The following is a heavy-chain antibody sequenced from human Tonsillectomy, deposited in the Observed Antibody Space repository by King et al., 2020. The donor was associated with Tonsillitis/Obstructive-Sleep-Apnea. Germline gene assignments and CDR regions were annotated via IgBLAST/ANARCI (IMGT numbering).Heavy chain of an antibody. D-gene: IGHD4-17*01. J-gene: IGHJ4*02. V-gene: IGHV3-33*01. CDR1: GFPFSSYG. CDR3: ASFYGDYGHFDY. CDR2: IWYDGSNK. Sequence: QLVQSGGGVVQPGRSLRLSCAASGFPFSSYGMHWVPQALGKWMEWVAVIWYDGSNKYYVDSVKCRFTISRDNSKNTLYLQMNRLRAGDTAVYYCASFYGDYGHFDYWGQGTLVTVSS.